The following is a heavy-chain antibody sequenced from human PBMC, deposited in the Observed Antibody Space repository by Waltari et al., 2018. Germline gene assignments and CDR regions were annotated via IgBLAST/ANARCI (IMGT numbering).Heavy chain of an antibody. Sequence: QVHLQESGPGLVKPSETLSLTCSVSGGYLRNYYWSWVRQPAGKGPEWIGRIYSSGTTDYNTSLKSRVTMSVDTPKNEFSLNLASVTAADTAVYYCARGPYCGGDCYLDSWGQGTLVTVSS. J-gene: IGHJ4*02. CDR3: ARGPYCGGDCYLDS. CDR2: IYSSGTT. CDR1: GGYLRNYY. V-gene: IGHV4-4*07. D-gene: IGHD2-21*01.